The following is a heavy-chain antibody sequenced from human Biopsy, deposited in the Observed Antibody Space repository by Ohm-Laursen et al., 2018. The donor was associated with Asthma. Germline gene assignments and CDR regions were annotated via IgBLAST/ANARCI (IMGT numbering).Heavy chain of an antibody. Sequence: SLRLSCAASGFSFSSYAIHWVRQAPGKGLEWVAVIWNDGSNKYYADSVKGRFSVSRDNSKNTLSLQMHGLIVEDTAVYYCARVDSSGWHLQDYGLDVWGQGTTVTASS. J-gene: IGHJ6*02. V-gene: IGHV3-33*01. CDR3: ARVDSSGWHLQDYGLDV. D-gene: IGHD6-19*01. CDR1: GFSFSSYA. CDR2: IWNDGSNK.